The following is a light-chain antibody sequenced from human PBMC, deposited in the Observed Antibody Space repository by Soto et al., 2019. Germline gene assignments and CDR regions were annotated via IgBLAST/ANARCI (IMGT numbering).Light chain of an antibody. CDR1: QSLVYSDGNTY. CDR2: KVS. Sequence: DVVMTQSPLSLPVTLGQPASISCRSSQSLVYSDGNTYLNWFQQRPGQSPRRLIYKVSNRDSGVPDRFSGSGSGADFTLNISSVEAEDVVVYDCMQTTHWPRTFGQGTKVEIK. V-gene: IGKV2-30*01. CDR3: MQTTHWPRT. J-gene: IGKJ1*01.